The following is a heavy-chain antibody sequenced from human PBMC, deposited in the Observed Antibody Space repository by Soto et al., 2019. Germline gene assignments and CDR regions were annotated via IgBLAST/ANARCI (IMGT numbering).Heavy chain of an antibody. CDR3: AGGAALTVACATMDV. CDR1: GDSVSSKSVA. Sequence: SQTLSLTCAISGDSVSSKSVAWNWIRQSPSRGLEWLGRTYYRSKWYNDYAESVKSRITINPETSKNQFYLQLNSVTPEDTAVYYCAGGAALTVACATMDVWGQGTTVTVSS. D-gene: IGHD2-21*02. CDR2: TYYRSKWYN. J-gene: IGHJ6*02. V-gene: IGHV6-1*01.